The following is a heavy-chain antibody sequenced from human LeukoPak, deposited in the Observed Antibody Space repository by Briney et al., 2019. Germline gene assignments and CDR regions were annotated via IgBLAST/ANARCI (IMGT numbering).Heavy chain of an antibody. CDR1: GGSISSSSYY. Sequence: SETLSLTCTVSGGSISSSSYYWGWIRQPPGKGLEWIGSIYYSGSTNYNPSLKSRVTISVDTSKNQFSLKLSSVTAADTAVYYCARGVAAAGGWFDPWGQGTLVTVSS. CDR3: ARGVAAAGGWFDP. V-gene: IGHV4-39*07. CDR2: IYYSGST. J-gene: IGHJ5*02. D-gene: IGHD6-13*01.